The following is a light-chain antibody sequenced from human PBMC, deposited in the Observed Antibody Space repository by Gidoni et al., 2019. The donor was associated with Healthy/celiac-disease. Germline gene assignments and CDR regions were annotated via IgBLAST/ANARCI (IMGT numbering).Light chain of an antibody. J-gene: IGLJ1*01. V-gene: IGLV1-44*01. CDR3: AAWDDSLNGRYV. Sequence: QSVLTQPPSASGPPAQRVTISCSGSSPNIGSNTVNWYQQLPGTAPKLLIYSNNQRPSGVPDRFSGSKSGTSASLAISGLQSEDEADYYCAAWDDSLNGRYVFGTGTKVTVL. CDR2: SNN. CDR1: SPNIGSNT.